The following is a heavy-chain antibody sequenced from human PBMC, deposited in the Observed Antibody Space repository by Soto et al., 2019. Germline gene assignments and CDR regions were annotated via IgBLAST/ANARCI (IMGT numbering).Heavy chain of an antibody. CDR2: IYYSGST. Sequence: SETLSLTCTVSGGSINSYYWSWIRQPPGKGLEWIGYIYYSGSTNYNPSLKSRVTISVDTSKNQFFLNLISVTAADTAVYYCARHDFGDSDYWGQGTLVTVSS. D-gene: IGHD2-21*01. V-gene: IGHV4-59*08. J-gene: IGHJ4*02. CDR1: GGSINSYY. CDR3: ARHDFGDSDY.